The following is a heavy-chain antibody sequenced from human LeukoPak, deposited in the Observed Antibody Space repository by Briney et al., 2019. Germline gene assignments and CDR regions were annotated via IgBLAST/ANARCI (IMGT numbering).Heavy chain of an antibody. CDR2: IYYSGST. CDR3: ARASNYYGSGNNWFDP. J-gene: IGHJ5*02. Sequence: SETLSLTCTVSGGSISSGDYYWSWIRQPPGKGLEWIGYIYYSGSTYYNPSLKSRVTISVGTSKNQFSLKLSSVTAADTAVYYCARASNYYGSGNNWFDPWGQGTLVTVSS. D-gene: IGHD3-10*01. CDR1: GGSISSGDYY. V-gene: IGHV4-30-4*01.